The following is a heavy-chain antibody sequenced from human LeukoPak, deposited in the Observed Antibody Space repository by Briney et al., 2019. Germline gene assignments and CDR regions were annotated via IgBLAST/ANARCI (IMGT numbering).Heavy chain of an antibody. CDR3: ARDNPANWGSDY. J-gene: IGHJ4*02. D-gene: IGHD7-27*01. V-gene: IGHV4-4*07. CDR1: GGSISNYC. CDR2: IYTSGST. Sequence: SETLSLTCTVSGGSISNYCWSWIRQPAGKGLEWIGRIYTSGSTNYNPSLKSRVTISVDTSKNQFSLKLSSVTAADTAVYYCARDNPANWGSDYWGQGTLVTVSS.